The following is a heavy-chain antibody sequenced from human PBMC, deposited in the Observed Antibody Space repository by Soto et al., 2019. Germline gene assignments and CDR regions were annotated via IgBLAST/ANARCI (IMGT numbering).Heavy chain of an antibody. J-gene: IGHJ6*03. D-gene: IGHD3-10*01. Sequence: QLQLQESGPGLVKPSETLSLTCTVSGGSISSSSYYWGWIRQPPGKGLEWIGSIYYSGSTYYNPSLKSRVTISVDTSKNQFSLNLSSVTAADTAVYYCATATRITMVRGSDYYYMDVWGKGTTVTVSS. CDR3: ATATRITMVRGSDYYYMDV. V-gene: IGHV4-39*01. CDR2: IYYSGST. CDR1: GGSISSSSYY.